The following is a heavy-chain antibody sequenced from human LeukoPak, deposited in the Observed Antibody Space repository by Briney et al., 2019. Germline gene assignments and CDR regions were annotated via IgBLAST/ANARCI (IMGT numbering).Heavy chain of an antibody. D-gene: IGHD5-24*01. Sequence: PGGSLRLSCAASGFTFSSYSMMWVRQAPGKGLEWVSSISGSSSYIYYADSVQGRFTISRDNTKNSLYLQMNSLRAEDTAVYYCAGEGRDGYKPDFWGQGTLVTVSS. CDR3: AGEGRDGYKPDF. V-gene: IGHV3-21*01. CDR1: GFTFSSYS. CDR2: ISGSSSYI. J-gene: IGHJ4*02.